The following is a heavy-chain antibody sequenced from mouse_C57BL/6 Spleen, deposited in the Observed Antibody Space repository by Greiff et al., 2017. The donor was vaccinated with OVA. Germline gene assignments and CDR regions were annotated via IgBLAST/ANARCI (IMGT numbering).Heavy chain of an antibody. J-gene: IGHJ2*01. CDR2: FHPYNDDT. V-gene: IGHV1-47*01. D-gene: IGHD1-1*01. Sequence: QVHVKQSGAELVKPGASVKMSCKASGYTFTTYPIEWMKQNHGKSLEWIGNFHPYNDDTKYNEKFKGKATLTVEKSSSTVYLELSRLTSDDSAVYYCARGRTTVHYFDYWGQGTTLTVSS. CDR3: ARGRTTVHYFDY. CDR1: GYTFTTYP.